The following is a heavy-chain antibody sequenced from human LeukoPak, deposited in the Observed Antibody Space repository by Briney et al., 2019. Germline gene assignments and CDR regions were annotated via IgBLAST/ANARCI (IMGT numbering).Heavy chain of an antibody. D-gene: IGHD3-22*01. Sequence: GGSLRLSCAASGFTFGIYGMHWVRQAPGKGLECVAVISSDGNTKYYADSVKGRSTISRDNSKSTLYLQLNSLRAEDTAVFYRARGGSTYYYDSSGYTTWGQGTLVTVSS. CDR1: GFTFGIYG. CDR2: ISSDGNTK. J-gene: IGHJ5*02. CDR3: ARGGSTYYYDSSGYTT. V-gene: IGHV3-30*03.